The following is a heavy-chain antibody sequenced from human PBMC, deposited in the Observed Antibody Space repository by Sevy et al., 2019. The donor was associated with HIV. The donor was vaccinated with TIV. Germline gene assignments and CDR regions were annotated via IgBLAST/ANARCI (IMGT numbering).Heavy chain of an antibody. Sequence: ASVKVSCKASGGTFSSHGISWVRQAPGQGLEWMGGFIPIFGTTNYAQKFQGRVTITADESTSTAYMELSSLRSEDTAIYYCARLYHDGSGVQAFDIWGQGTMVTVSS. CDR2: FIPIFGTT. CDR3: ARLYHDGSGVQAFDI. J-gene: IGHJ3*02. D-gene: IGHD3-22*01. V-gene: IGHV1-69*13. CDR1: GGTFSSHG.